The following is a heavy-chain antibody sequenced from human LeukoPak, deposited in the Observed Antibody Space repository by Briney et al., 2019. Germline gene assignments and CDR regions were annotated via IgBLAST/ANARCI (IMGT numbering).Heavy chain of an antibody. V-gene: IGHV4-39*01. J-gene: IGHJ4*02. Sequence: SETLSLTCSVSGGSISNTTYYWGWIRQPPGKGLEWIGSVYYSGSTSDNPSLKSRVTIFVDTSKNQFSLKLISVTAADTSVYYCARHWAHSGGGSYYFDYWGQGTLVTVSS. CDR2: VYYSGST. CDR1: GGSISNTTYY. D-gene: IGHD1-26*01. CDR3: ARHWAHSGGGSYYFDY.